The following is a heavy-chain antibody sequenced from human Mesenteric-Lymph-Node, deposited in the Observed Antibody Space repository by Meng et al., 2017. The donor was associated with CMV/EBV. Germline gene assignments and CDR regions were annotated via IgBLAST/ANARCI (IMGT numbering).Heavy chain of an antibody. CDR1: GFIFTNYW. V-gene: IGHV3-21*05. CDR2: ITSGSTDI. D-gene: IGHD2/OR15-2a*01. Sequence: GGSLRLSCAASGFIFTNYWMHWVRQAPGKGLEWVAYITSGSTDIQYADSVKGRFTFSRDNAKNSLSLQMHSLTAEDTAVYYCARDVIYAFDVWGQGTMVTVSS. CDR3: ARDVIYAFDV. J-gene: IGHJ3*01.